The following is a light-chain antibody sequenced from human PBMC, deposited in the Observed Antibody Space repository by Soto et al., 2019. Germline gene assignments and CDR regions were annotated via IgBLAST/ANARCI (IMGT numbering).Light chain of an antibody. CDR1: QSISGN. V-gene: IGKV3D-15*01. CDR3: QQYHDCPRT. J-gene: IGKJ1*01. Sequence: MTQYPSSLSVYVGYRATISSTASQSISGNLAWYQQKPGQGPRLLIYHVSTRTTGTPATFSGSASGTEFTLTISSLQSDDFAVYFCQQYHDCPRTFGQGTNVDI. CDR2: HVS.